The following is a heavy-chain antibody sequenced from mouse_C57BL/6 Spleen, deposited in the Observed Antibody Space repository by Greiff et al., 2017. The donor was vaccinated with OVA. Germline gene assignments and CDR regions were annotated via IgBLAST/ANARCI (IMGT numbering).Heavy chain of an antibody. Sequence: VQLQQPGAELVKPGASVKLSCKASGYTFTSYWMQWVKQRPGQGLEWIGEIDPSDSYTNYNQKFKGKATLTVNTSSSTAYMQLSVLTSEDSAVYYCARGIDSFAYWGQGTLVTVSA. J-gene: IGHJ3*01. D-gene: IGHD2-4*01. CDR3: ARGIDSFAY. V-gene: IGHV1-50*01. CDR2: IDPSDSYT. CDR1: GYTFTSYW.